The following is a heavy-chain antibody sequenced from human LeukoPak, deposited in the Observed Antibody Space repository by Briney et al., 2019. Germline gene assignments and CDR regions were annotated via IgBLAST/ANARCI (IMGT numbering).Heavy chain of an antibody. CDR1: GGSISSGGYS. V-gene: IGHV4-30-2*01. CDR3: ARERVYGMDV. CDR2: IYHSGST. J-gene: IGHJ6*02. Sequence: SQTLSLTCAVSGGSISSGGYSWSWIRQPPGKGLEWIGYIYHSGSTYYNPSLKSRVTISVDRSKKQFSLKLSSMTAADTAVYYCARERVYGMDVWGQGTTVTVSS.